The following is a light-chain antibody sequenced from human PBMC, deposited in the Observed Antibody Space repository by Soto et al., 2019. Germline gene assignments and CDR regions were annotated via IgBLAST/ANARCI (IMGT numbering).Light chain of an antibody. CDR2: DAS. Sequence: ALQLTQSPSSLSASVGDRVTITCRASQGISSALAWYQQKPGKGPKLLIYDASSVASGVPSRFSGSGSGTDFTLTISSLQPEDFATYYCQQCNTYPRTFGQGTKVEIK. CDR1: QGISSA. J-gene: IGKJ1*01. CDR3: QQCNTYPRT. V-gene: IGKV1-13*02.